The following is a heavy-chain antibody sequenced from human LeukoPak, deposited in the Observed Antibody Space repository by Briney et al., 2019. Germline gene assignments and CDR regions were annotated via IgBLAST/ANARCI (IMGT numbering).Heavy chain of an antibody. D-gene: IGHD4-17*01. CDR1: GLTLSKYV. V-gene: IGHV3-23*01. CDR3: AKRTVTNVDY. J-gene: IGHJ4*02. Sequence: GGSLRLSCAASGLTLSKYVMSWVRQAPGKGLEWVSAISGSGGSTYYADSVKGRFTISRDNSKNTLYLQMNSLRAEDTAVYYCAKRTVTNVDYWGQGTLVTVSS. CDR2: ISGSGGST.